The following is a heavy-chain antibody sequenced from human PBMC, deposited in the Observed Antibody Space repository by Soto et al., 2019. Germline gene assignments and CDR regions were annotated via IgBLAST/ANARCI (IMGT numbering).Heavy chain of an antibody. CDR2: INPNSGGT. Sequence: ASVKVSCKASGYTFTGYYMHWVRQAPGQGLEWMGWINPNSGGTNYAQKFQGWVTMTRDTSISTAYMELSRLRSDDTVDYYCARDLNSNTMVRGPSGERYYYYYGMDVWGQGTTVTVSS. J-gene: IGHJ6*02. D-gene: IGHD3-10*01. CDR3: ARDLNSNTMVRGPSGERYYYYYGMDV. CDR1: GYTFTGYY. V-gene: IGHV1-2*04.